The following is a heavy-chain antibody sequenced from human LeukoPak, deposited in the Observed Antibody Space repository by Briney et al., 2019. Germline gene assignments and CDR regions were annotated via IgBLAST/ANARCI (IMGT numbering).Heavy chain of an antibody. CDR3: ARVVTAAAGGNWFDP. CDR1: GGSISSSRYY. V-gene: IGHV4-39*07. CDR2: IYYSGST. Sequence: SETLSLTCTVSGGSISSSRYYWGWIRQPPGKGLEWIGSIYYSGSTYYNPSLKSRVTISVDTSKNQFSLKLSSVTAADTAVYYCARVVTAAAGGNWFDPWGQGTLVTVSS. D-gene: IGHD6-13*01. J-gene: IGHJ5*02.